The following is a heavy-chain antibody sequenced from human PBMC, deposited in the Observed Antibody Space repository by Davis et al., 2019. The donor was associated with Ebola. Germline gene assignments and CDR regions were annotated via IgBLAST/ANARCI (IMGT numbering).Heavy chain of an antibody. Sequence: AASVKVSCKASGYTFTSYYMHWVRQAPGQGLEWMGIINPSGGSTSYAQKFQGRVTMTRDTSTSTVYMELSSLRSEDTAVYYCARDPLRYSYGYYYYYGMDVWGKGTTVTVSS. V-gene: IGHV1-46*01. CDR2: INPSGGST. CDR1: GYTFTSYY. D-gene: IGHD5-18*01. J-gene: IGHJ6*04. CDR3: ARDPLRYSYGYYYYYGMDV.